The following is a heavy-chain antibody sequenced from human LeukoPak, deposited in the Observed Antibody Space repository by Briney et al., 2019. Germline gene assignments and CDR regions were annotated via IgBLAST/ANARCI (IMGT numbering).Heavy chain of an antibody. Sequence: SETLSLTCTVSGGSISSYYWSWIRQPPGRGLEWIGYMYYSGTTNYNPSLKSRVTISVDTSKSQFSLRLSSVTASDTAVYYCARARWYSGRWGREWFGPGGQGILVPVSS. CDR3: ARARWYSGRWGREWFGP. D-gene: IGHD1-26*01. J-gene: IGHJ5*02. CDR1: GGSISSYY. V-gene: IGHV4-59*12. CDR2: MYYSGTT.